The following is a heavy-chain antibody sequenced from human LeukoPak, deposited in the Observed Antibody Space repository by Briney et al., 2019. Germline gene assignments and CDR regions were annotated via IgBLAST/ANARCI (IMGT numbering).Heavy chain of an antibody. Sequence: LSGGSLRLSSAASGFRFSGYGMHWVRQAPGKGLEWVAFIRHDGTQYHMDSVKGRFSISRDNSRSTLFLQMNSLGAEDTAVYYCGKGRERDYNCLDSWGQGTLVTVSS. CDR2: IRHDGTQ. V-gene: IGHV3-30*02. D-gene: IGHD5-24*01. CDR1: GFRFSGYG. CDR3: GKGRERDYNCLDS. J-gene: IGHJ4*02.